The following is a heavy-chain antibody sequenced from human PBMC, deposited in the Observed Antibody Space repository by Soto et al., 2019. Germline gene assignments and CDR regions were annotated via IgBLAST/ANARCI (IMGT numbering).Heavy chain of an antibody. D-gene: IGHD2-2*01. J-gene: IGHJ4*02. CDR2: IYYSGST. CDR1: GGSISSYY. Sequence: SETLSLTCTVSGGSISSYYWGWIRQPPGKGLEWIGYIYYSGSTNYNPSLKSRVTISVDTSKNQFSLKLSSVTAADTAVYYCARSGGEVVPAAYYFDYWGQGTLVTVSS. CDR3: ARSGGEVVPAAYYFDY. V-gene: IGHV4-59*08.